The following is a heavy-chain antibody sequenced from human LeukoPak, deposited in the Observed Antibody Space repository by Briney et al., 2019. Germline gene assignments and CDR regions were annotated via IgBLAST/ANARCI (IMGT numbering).Heavy chain of an antibody. CDR2: IYTSGST. V-gene: IGHV4-4*07. CDR1: GGSISSYY. Sequence: SETLSLTCTVSGGSISSYYWSWIRQPAGKGLEWIGRIYTSGSTNYNPSLKSRVTMSVDTSKNQFSLKLGSVTAADTAVYYCAREWELGDAFDIWGQGTMVTVSS. CDR3: AREWELGDAFDI. D-gene: IGHD1-26*01. J-gene: IGHJ3*02.